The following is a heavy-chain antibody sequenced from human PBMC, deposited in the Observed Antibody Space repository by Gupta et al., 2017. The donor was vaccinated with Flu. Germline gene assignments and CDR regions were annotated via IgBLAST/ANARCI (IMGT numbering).Heavy chain of an antibody. Sequence: SGYNFASNWSGWVGQMPGKGLEWLGIIDPGDSETRYSPSFQGQVTIYADKSFSTVYLQWSSLKASDTAMYYCARTRGSYSTGAVDDWGKGTRVTVSS. CDR3: ARTRGSYSTGAVDD. J-gene: IGHJ4*02. CDR2: IDPGDSET. CDR1: GYNFASNW. D-gene: IGHD1-26*01. V-gene: IGHV5-51*01.